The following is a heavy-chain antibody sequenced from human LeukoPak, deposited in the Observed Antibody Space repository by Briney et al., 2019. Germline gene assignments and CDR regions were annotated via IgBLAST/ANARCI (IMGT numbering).Heavy chain of an antibody. CDR2: LSAYSGNT. V-gene: IGHV1-18*03. CDR3: ARPKYSSSWLDAFDI. J-gene: IGHJ3*02. Sequence: ASVKVSCKASGYTFTSYGINWVRQAPGQGLEWVGWLSAYSGNTNYAQKLQGRVTMTTDTSTSTAYMELSSLRSEDMAVYYCARPKYSSSWLDAFDIWGQGTMVTVSS. D-gene: IGHD6-13*01. CDR1: GYTFTSYG.